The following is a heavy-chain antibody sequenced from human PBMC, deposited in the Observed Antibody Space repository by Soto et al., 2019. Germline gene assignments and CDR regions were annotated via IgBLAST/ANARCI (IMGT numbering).Heavy chain of an antibody. CDR2: FDPEDGET. CDR1: GYTLNELS. J-gene: IGHJ4*02. V-gene: IGHV1-24*01. CDR3: ATARIRGYCSSTSCPLSR. Sequence: ASVKVSCKVSGYTLNELSMHWVRQAPGKGLEWMGGFDPEDGETIYAQKFQGRVTMTEDTSTDTAYMELSSLRSEDTAVYYCATARIRGYCSSTSCPLSRWGQGTLVTVSS. D-gene: IGHD2-2*01.